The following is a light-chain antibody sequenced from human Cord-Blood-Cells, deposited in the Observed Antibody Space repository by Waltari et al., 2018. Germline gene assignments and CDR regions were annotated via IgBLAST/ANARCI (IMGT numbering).Light chain of an antibody. CDR3: QQSYSH. CDR2: AAS. Sequence: DIQMTQSPSSLSASVADRVTITCRASQSISSYLNWYQQKPGKAPKLLIYAASSLQSGVPSRFSGSGSGTDFTLTISSLQPEDFATYYCQQSYSHFGPGTKVDIK. J-gene: IGKJ3*01. V-gene: IGKV1-39*01. CDR1: QSISSY.